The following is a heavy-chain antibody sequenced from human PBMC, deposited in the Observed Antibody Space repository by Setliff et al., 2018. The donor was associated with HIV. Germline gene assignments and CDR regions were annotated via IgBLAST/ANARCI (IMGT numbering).Heavy chain of an antibody. D-gene: IGHD3-22*01. J-gene: IGHJ3*02. CDR2: SSAYNGNT. V-gene: IGHV1-18*01. CDR1: GYTFTSYG. Sequence: ASVKVSCKASGYTFTSYGISWVRQAPGQGLEWMGWSSAYNGNTNYAQKLQGRVTMTTDTSTSTAYMELRSLRSGDTAVYYCARNYYREGFDIWGRGTMVTVSS. CDR3: ARNYYREGFDI.